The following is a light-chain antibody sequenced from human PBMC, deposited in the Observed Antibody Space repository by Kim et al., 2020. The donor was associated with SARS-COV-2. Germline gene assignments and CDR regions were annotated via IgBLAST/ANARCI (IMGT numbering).Light chain of an antibody. CDR2: EVS. J-gene: IGLJ2*01. V-gene: IGLV2-14*01. Sequence: QSALTQPASVSGSPGQSVTISCTGTSSDIGGYEFVSWFQQHPGKAPTLMILEVSQRASGVSERFSGSKTGNTASLTISGLQTEDEAHYYCSSFTTSNIVIFGGGTKVTVL. CDR3: SSFTTSNIVI. CDR1: SSDIGGYEF.